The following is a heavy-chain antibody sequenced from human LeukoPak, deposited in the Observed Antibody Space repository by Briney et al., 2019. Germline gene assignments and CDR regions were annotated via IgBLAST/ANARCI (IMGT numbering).Heavy chain of an antibody. J-gene: IGHJ6*03. D-gene: IGHD3-10*01. V-gene: IGHV1-8*02. CDR1: GGTFSSYA. CDR3: ARVVEWFGESMDV. Sequence: ASVEVSCKASGGTFSSYAISWVRQATGQGLEWMGWMNPNSGNTGYAQKFQGRVTMTRNTSISTAYMELSSLRSEDTAVYYCARVVEWFGESMDVWGKGTTVTVSS. CDR2: MNPNSGNT.